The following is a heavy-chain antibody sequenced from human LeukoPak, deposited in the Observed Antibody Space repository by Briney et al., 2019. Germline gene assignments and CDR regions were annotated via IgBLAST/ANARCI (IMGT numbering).Heavy chain of an antibody. CDR1: GFTFDDYA. CDR3: AKDKAGFDY. D-gene: IGHD6-25*01. V-gene: IGHV3-9*01. J-gene: IGHJ4*02. CDR2: ISWNSGSI. Sequence: GGSLRLSCAASGFTFDDYAMHWVRQAPGKGLEWVSGISWNSGSIGYADSVKGRFTISRDNAKNALYLQMNSLRAEDTALYYCAKDKAGFDYWAREPWSPSPQ.